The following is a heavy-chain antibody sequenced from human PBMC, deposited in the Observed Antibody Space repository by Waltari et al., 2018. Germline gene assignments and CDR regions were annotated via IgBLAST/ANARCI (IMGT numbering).Heavy chain of an antibody. CDR1: GGSSSSYY. V-gene: IGHV4-4*07. CDR3: ARGQNSRGHGAFDI. Sequence: QVQLQESGPGLVKPSETLSLTCTVSGGSSSSYYWSWIRQPAGKGLEWIGRIYTSGSTNNTPSLKSRVTIPVDTSKTQFPLKLISVTAADTAVYYFARGQNSRGHGAFDIWGQGTMVTVSS. CDR2: IYTSGST. J-gene: IGHJ3*02.